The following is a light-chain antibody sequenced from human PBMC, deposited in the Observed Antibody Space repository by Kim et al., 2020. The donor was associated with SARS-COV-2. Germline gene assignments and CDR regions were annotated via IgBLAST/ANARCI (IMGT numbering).Light chain of an antibody. CDR2: ETS. Sequence: LSPRESATLSCKAIQSVSNSLAWFQQKPGHAPRLLIFETSNRATGIPARFSGSGSGTAFTLTISSLEPEDFAVYYCQQRYNWPLTFGRGTKVDIK. J-gene: IGKJ4*01. CDR1: QSVSNS. V-gene: IGKV3-11*01. CDR3: QQRYNWPLT.